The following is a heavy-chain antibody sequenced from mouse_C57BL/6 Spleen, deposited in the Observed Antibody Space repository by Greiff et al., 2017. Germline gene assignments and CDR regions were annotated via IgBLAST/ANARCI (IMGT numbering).Heavy chain of an antibody. D-gene: IGHD4-1*01. CDR2: INPNNGGT. CDR3: ARWVLGRGFFDY. Sequence: EVQLQQSGPELVKPGASVKMSCKASGYTFTDYNMHWVKQSHGKSLEWIGYINPNNGGTSYNQKFKGKDTLTVNKSSSTAYMELRSLTSEDSAVYYCARWVLGRGFFDYWGQGTTLTVSS. CDR1: GYTFTDYN. V-gene: IGHV1-22*01. J-gene: IGHJ2*01.